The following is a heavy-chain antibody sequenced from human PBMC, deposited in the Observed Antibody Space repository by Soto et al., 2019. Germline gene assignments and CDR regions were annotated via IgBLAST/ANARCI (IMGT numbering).Heavy chain of an antibody. V-gene: IGHV4-34*01. D-gene: IGHD3-3*01. J-gene: IGHJ4*02. Sequence: SETLSLTCAVYGGSFSGYYWSWIRQPPGKGLEWIGEINHRGSTNYKPSLKSRVTISVDTSKTQFSLKRTSVTAADTAVYYCARGRPRITIVGVVTASATGIEYWGQGTMVTVSS. CDR3: ARGRPRITIVGVVTASATGIEY. CDR1: GGSFSGYY. CDR2: INHRGST.